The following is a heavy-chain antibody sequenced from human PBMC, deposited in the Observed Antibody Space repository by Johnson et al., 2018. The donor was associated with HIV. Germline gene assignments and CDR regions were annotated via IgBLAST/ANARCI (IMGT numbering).Heavy chain of an antibody. J-gene: IGHJ3*02. CDR2: ISYDGSNK. CDR1: GFTFSSYA. V-gene: IGHV3-30*04. CDR3: ARDAPDSGSYHSFDI. Sequence: QVQLVESGGGVVQPGRSLRLSCAASGFTFSSYAMHWVRQAPGKGLEWVAVISYDGSNKYYADSVKGRFTISRDNSKNTLYLQMNSLRAEDTAVYYCARDAPDSGSYHSFDIWGQGTMVTFSS. D-gene: IGHD1-26*01.